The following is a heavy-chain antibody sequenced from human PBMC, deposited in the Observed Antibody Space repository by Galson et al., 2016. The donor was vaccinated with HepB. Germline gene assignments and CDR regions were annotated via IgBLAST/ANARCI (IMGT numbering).Heavy chain of an antibody. Sequence: SLRLSCAASRFTFSSFGMHWVRQAPGKGLEWVAVISLDGTNEYYADSVKGRFAISRDNSKNTLYLQMNSLRAEDTAIYYCARGSVSFDFDPWGQGTLVTVSS. D-gene: IGHD3-9*01. CDR3: ARGSVSFDFDP. CDR1: RFTFSSFG. J-gene: IGHJ5*02. CDR2: ISLDGTNE. V-gene: IGHV3-33*05.